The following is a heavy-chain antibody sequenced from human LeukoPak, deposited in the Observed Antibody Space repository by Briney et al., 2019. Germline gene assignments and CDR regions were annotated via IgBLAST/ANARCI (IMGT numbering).Heavy chain of an antibody. V-gene: IGHV3-30-3*01. J-gene: IGHJ4*02. CDR1: GFTFSSYA. D-gene: IGHD5-24*01. CDR3: ARDFSDGYNSPETYYFDY. CDR2: ISYDGSNK. Sequence: GGSLRLSCAASGFTFSSYAMHWVRQAPGKGLEWVAVISYDGSNKYYADSVKGRFTIPRDNSKNTLYLQMNSLRAEDTAVYYCARDFSDGYNSPETYYFDYWGQGTLVTVSS.